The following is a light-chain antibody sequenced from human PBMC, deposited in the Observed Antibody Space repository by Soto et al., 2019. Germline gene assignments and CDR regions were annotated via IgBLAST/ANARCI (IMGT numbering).Light chain of an antibody. Sequence: QSVLTQPPSASVTPGQRVTISCSGSSSNIGSNTVNWYQQLPGTAPKLLIDSNNQRPSGVPDRFSGSKSGTSASLAIGGLQSADEADYYCAAWDDSLNGVVFGGGTKLTVL. CDR3: AAWDDSLNGVV. V-gene: IGLV1-44*01. CDR1: SSNIGSNT. J-gene: IGLJ2*01. CDR2: SNN.